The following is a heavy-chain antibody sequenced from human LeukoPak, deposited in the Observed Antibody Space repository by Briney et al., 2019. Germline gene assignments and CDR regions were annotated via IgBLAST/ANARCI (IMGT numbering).Heavy chain of an antibody. Sequence: SETLSLTCAVYGGSFSGYYWSWIRQPPGKGLEWIGEINHSGSTNYNPSLKSRVTISVDTSKNQFSLKLSSVTAADTAVYYCARIKMITFGGFRGGPDYWGREPWSPSPQ. CDR2: INHSGST. D-gene: IGHD3-16*01. V-gene: IGHV4-34*01. CDR3: ARIKMITFGGFRGGPDY. J-gene: IGHJ4*02. CDR1: GGSFSGYY.